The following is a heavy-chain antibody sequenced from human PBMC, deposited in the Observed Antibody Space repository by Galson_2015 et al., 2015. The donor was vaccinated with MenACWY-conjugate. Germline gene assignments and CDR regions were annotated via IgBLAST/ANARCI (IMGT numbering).Heavy chain of an antibody. CDR3: ARDHLYCNSAGCVGSGTTLGY. V-gene: IGHV1-18*04. Sequence: SVKVSCKASGYTFTVYGINWVRQAPGQGLEWMGWISTNNGNTAFAQKFQGRVTTTRETSTSTVYMELRSLRSDDTAMYYCARDHLYCNSAGCVGSGTTLGYWGQGTLVTVSS. CDR2: ISTNNGNT. D-gene: IGHD2/OR15-2a*01. J-gene: IGHJ4*02. CDR1: GYTFTVYG.